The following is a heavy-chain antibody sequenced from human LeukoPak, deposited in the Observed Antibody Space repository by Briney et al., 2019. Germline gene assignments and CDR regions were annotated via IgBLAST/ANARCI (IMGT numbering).Heavy chain of an antibody. V-gene: IGHV4-39*01. D-gene: IGHD3-22*01. CDR1: GGSISSSSYY. Sequence: SETLSLTCTVSGGSISSSSYYWGWIRQPPGKGLEWIGSIYYSGSTYYNPSLKSRVTISVDTSKNQFSLKLSSVTAADTAVYYCARQRIADYYDSSGYTPSHAFDIWGQGTMVTVSS. J-gene: IGHJ3*02. CDR2: IYYSGST. CDR3: ARQRIADYYDSSGYTPSHAFDI.